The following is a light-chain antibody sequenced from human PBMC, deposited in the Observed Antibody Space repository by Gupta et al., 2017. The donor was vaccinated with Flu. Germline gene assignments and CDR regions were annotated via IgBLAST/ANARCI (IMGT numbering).Light chain of an antibody. V-gene: IGKV3-20*01. CDR2: GAA. Sequence: IVFTQSPGTLSLSPGERATLSCRASQSVSRSYLAWYQQKPGQAPRLLIYGAASRATGIPDRFSGSGAGTDVTLTISRREQEDFAVYYCQQYGSSPPSTFGQGTKVEIK. CDR3: QQYGSSPPST. J-gene: IGKJ1*01. CDR1: QSVSRSY.